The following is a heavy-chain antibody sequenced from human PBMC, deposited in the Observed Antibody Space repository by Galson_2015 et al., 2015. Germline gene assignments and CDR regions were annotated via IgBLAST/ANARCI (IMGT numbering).Heavy chain of an antibody. CDR2: INPNSGGT. CDR1: GYTFTAYY. D-gene: IGHD1-1*01. J-gene: IGHJ4*02. V-gene: IGHV1-2*06. CDR3: ATVTNTTGMTTLDH. Sequence: SVKVSCKASGYTFTAYYMHWVRQAPGQGLEWMGRINPNSGGTNYAQKFQGRVTMTRDTSISTGYMELTRLTSDDTAVYYCATVTNTTGMTTLDHWGQGALVNVS.